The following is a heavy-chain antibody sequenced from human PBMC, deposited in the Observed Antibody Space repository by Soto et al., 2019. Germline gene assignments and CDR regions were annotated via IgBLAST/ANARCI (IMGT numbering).Heavy chain of an antibody. V-gene: IGHV3-21*01. CDR1: GFTFSSYS. D-gene: IGHD3-10*01. J-gene: IGHJ6*04. Sequence: GGSLRLSCAASGFTFSSYSMNWVRQAPGKGLEWVSSISSSSSYIYYADSVKGRFTISRDNAKNSLYLQMNSLRAEDTAVYYCARVADTVVRGVDVWGKGTTVTVSS. CDR3: ARVADTVVRGVDV. CDR2: ISSSSSYI.